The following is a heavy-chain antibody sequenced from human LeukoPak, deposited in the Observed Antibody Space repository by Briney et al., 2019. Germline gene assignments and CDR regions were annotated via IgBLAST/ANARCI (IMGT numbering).Heavy chain of an antibody. D-gene: IGHD2-15*01. V-gene: IGHV4-4*07. J-gene: IGHJ4*02. CDR2: IYTSGTT. CDR1: GGSISSYY. Sequence: SETLSLTCAVSGGSISSYYWSWIRQPAGKGLEWIGGIYTSGTTNYNPSLKSRVTMSVDTSKNQFSLNLNSVTAADTAVYYCARTSPRAATFDYWGQGTLVTVSS. CDR3: ARTSPRAATFDY.